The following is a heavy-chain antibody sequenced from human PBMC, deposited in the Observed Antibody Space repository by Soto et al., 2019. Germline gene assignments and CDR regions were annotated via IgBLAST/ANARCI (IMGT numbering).Heavy chain of an antibody. D-gene: IGHD3-10*01. Sequence: QLQLQESGPGLVKPSETLSLTCTVSGGSISSSSYYWGWIRQPPGKGLEWIGSIYYSGSTYYNPSLKSRVTISVDTSKNQFSLKLSSVTAADTAVYYCARQEVMVRGVIVFDYWGQGTLVTVSS. J-gene: IGHJ4*02. V-gene: IGHV4-39*01. CDR1: GGSISSSSYY. CDR3: ARQEVMVRGVIVFDY. CDR2: IYYSGST.